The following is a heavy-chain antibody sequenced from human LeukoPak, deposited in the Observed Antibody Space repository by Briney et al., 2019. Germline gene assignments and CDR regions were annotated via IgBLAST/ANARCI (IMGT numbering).Heavy chain of an antibody. Sequence: SETLSLTCTVSGGSISSYYWSWIRQPPGKGLEWIGYIYYSGSTNYNPSLKSRVTISVDTSKNQFSLKLSSVTAAGTAVYYCAAQGGYCSGGSCYSTTFDYWGQGTLVTVSS. CDR1: GGSISSYY. V-gene: IGHV4-59*01. CDR2: IYYSGST. D-gene: IGHD2-15*01. J-gene: IGHJ4*02. CDR3: AAQGGYCSGGSCYSTTFDY.